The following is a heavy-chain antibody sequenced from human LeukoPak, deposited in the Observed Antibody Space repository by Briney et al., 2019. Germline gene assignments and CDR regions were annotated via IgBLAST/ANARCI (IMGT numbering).Heavy chain of an antibody. Sequence: SETLSLTCTVSGYSISSGYYWGWIRQPPGKGLEWIGSIYHSGSTYYNPSLKSRVTISVDTSKNQFSLKLSSVTAADTAVYYCAGDSSHYYDSSGYYVYWGQGTLVTVSS. CDR2: IYHSGST. V-gene: IGHV4-38-2*02. J-gene: IGHJ4*02. CDR3: AGDSSHYYDSSGYYVY. D-gene: IGHD3-22*01. CDR1: GYSISSGYY.